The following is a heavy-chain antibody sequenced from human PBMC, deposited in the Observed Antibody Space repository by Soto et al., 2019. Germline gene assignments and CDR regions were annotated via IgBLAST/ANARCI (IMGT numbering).Heavy chain of an antibody. V-gene: IGHV1-3*01. D-gene: IGHD2-15*01. CDR2: INAGNGNT. Sequence: GASVKVSSKASRYTFTSYAMHWVRPPPEQRLAGMGWINAGNGNTKYSQKFQGRVTITRDTSASKAYMKLSSLRSEDTAVYDYARNYCSGGSCYSYYYDGIDVWGQGTTVTVSS. CDR3: ARNYCSGGSCYSYYYDGIDV. J-gene: IGHJ6*02. CDR1: RYTFTSYA.